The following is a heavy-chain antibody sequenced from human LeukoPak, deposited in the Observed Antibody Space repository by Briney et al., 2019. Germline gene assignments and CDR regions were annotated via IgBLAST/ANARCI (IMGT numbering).Heavy chain of an antibody. CDR3: AREVHRSSGWYYFDY. J-gene: IGHJ4*02. CDR1: GGSISSSSYY. V-gene: IGHV4-39*07. CDR2: VYYSGST. Sequence: SETLSPTCTVSGGSISSSSYYWGWFRQSPEKGLEWIANVYYSGSTYYNPSLKGRVTISVDTSKNQFSLKLSSVTAADTAVYYCAREVHRSSGWYYFDYWGQGTLVTVSS. D-gene: IGHD6-19*01.